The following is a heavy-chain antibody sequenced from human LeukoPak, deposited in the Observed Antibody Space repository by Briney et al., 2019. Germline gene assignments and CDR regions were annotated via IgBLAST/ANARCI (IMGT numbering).Heavy chain of an antibody. D-gene: IGHD1-26*01. V-gene: IGHV1-18*01. CDR2: ISAYNGNT. CDR1: GFTFTSFG. Sequence: ASVKVSCKASGFTFTSFGFSWVRQAPGQGLEWMGWISAYNGNTNYAQKLQGRVTMTTDTSTSTAYMELRSLRSDDTAVYYCARAGAILLGSWFDPWGQGTLVTVSS. J-gene: IGHJ5*02. CDR3: ARAGAILLGSWFDP.